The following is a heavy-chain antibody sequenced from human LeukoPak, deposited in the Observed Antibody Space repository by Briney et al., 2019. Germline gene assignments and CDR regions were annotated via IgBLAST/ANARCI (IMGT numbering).Heavy chain of an antibody. J-gene: IGHJ3*01. CDR2: ISAYNGDT. D-gene: IGHD4-23*01. CDR1: GYTFNRYG. Sequence: ASVKVSCKASGYTFNRYGISWVRQAPGQGLAWMGWISAYNGDTSSAQTLQGRITMTTDTSTSTAYMELRSLSSDDTAVYYCASRAGNSFHGFDVWGQGTMVTVSS. V-gene: IGHV1-18*01. CDR3: ASRAGNSFHGFDV.